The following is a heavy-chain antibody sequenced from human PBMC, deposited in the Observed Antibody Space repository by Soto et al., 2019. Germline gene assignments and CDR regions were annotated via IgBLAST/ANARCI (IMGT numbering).Heavy chain of an antibody. CDR1: GYTFTSHG. D-gene: IGHD3-10*01. CDR3: ARMVRGSNIDYYHYIDV. CDR2: ISAYNGDT. J-gene: IGHJ6*03. V-gene: IGHV1-18*01. Sequence: QVQLVQSGAEVKKPGASVKVSCKASGYTFTSHGISWVRQAPGQGLEWMGWISAYNGDTNYAQKLQGRVTVTTDTSTSTAYMELRSLRSEDTAVDYCARMVRGSNIDYYHYIDVGGKGSTVTVSS.